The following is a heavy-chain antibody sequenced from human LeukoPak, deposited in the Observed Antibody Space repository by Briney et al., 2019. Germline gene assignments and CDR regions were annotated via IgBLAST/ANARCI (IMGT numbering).Heavy chain of an antibody. CDR1: GGSISSYS. V-gene: IGHV4-59*08. J-gene: IGHJ5*02. Sequence: PSETLCLTCTASGGSISSYSWSWIRQPPGKGLEWVGDIYYSGSTNYNPSLKSRLTISVDTSKNQFSLNLSSVTAADTAVYYCARGMTTGPDPWGQGTLVTVSS. CDR2: IYYSGST. CDR3: ARGMTTGPDP. D-gene: IGHD4-17*01.